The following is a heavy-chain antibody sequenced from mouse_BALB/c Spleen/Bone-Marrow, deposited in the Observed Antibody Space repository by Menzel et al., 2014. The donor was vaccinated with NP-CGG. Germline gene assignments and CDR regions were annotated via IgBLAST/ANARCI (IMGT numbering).Heavy chain of an antibody. V-gene: IGHV1-18*01. CDR1: GYTFTDYN. Sequence: VQLQQSGPEVVKPGASVKIPCKTSGYTFTDYNVDWVKQSQGKSLEWIGDINPNNGGTIYNQKFKGKATLTVDKSSSTAYIELRSLTSEDTAVYYCARGGNYGHAMDYWGQGTSVTVSS. CDR2: INPNNGGT. D-gene: IGHD1-1*02. CDR3: ARGGNYGHAMDY. J-gene: IGHJ4*01.